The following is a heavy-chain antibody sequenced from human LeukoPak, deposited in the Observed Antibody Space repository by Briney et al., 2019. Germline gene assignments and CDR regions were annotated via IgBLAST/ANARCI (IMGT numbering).Heavy chain of an antibody. CDR1: GFTFSSYA. V-gene: IGHV3-30*04. J-gene: IGHJ4*02. CDR3: ARPKVVVAAIPVMD. CDR2: ISYDGRNK. Sequence: GRSLRLSCAASGFTFSSYAMHWVRQAPGKGLEWVAVISYDGRNKYYADSVKGRFTISRDNSKNTLYLQMNSLRAEDTAVYYCARPKVVVAAIPVMDWGQGTLVTVSS. D-gene: IGHD2-15*01.